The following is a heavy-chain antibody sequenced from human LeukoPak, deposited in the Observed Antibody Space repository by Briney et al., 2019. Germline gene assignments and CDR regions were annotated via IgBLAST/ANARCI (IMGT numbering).Heavy chain of an antibody. CDR3: AKDNDILTGGPLYGMDV. J-gene: IGHJ6*02. V-gene: IGHV3-23*01. D-gene: IGHD3-9*01. CDR2: ISGSGGST. CDR1: GFTFSSYA. Sequence: GGSQRLSCAASGFTFSSYAMSWVRQAPGKGLEWVSAISGSGGSTYYVDSVKGRFTISRDNSKNTLYLQMNSLRAEDTAVYYCAKDNDILTGGPLYGMDVWGQGTTVTVSS.